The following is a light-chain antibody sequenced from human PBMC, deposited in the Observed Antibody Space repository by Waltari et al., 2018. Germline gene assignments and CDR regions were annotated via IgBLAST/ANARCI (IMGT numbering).Light chain of an antibody. J-gene: IGLJ3*02. CDR2: SND. CDR1: SSNIGSTI. Sequence: QSVLTQPPSASGAPGQRVSISCSGDSSNIGSTIVNWYQQFPGTATRLLIYSNDQRPSGVPDRFSGSKSGTSASLAISGLRSEDEADYYCTSWDDSLNGYWVFGGGTRLTVL. V-gene: IGLV1-44*01. CDR3: TSWDDSLNGYWV.